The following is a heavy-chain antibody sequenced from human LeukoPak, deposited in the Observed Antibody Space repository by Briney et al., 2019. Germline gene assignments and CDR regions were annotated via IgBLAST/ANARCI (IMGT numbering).Heavy chain of an antibody. D-gene: IGHD5-24*01. J-gene: IGHJ4*02. CDR2: IYYSGST. V-gene: IGHV4-59*12. Sequence: SETLSLTCTVSGGSISSYYWSWIRQPPGKGLEWIGYIYYSGSTNYNPSLKSRVTISVDTSKNQFSLKLSSVTAADTAVYYCAREMATIIGYFDYWGQGTLVTVSS. CDR1: GGSISSYY. CDR3: AREMATIIGYFDY.